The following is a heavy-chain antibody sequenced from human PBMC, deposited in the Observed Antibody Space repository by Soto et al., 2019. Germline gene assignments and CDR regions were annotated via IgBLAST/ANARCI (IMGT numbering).Heavy chain of an antibody. J-gene: IGHJ4*02. V-gene: IGHV1-18*01. D-gene: IGHD6-13*01. CDR2: ISAYNGKT. Sequence: QVQLVQSGPEVKKPGAAVKVSCKASGYTFTSYTITWVRQAPGQGLEWMGWISAYNGKTNYAQKFQDXLXXXTXXSTSTAYIEVRSLSSDDTAVYYCARHRPAAAGTDYWGQGTLVTVSS. CDR3: ARHRPAAAGTDY. CDR1: GYTFTSYT.